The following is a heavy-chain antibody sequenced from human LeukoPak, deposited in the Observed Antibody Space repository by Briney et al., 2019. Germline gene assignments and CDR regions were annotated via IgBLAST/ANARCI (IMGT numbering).Heavy chain of an antibody. Sequence: GGSLRLSCAASGFTFRNYLMNWVRQAPGKGLEWVSFISSTGGTIYYADSVKGRFTVSRDNSKNTLYLQMNSLRAEDTAVYYCARGYDILTGYSEYYFDYWGQGTLVTVSS. CDR3: ARGYDILTGYSEYYFDY. J-gene: IGHJ4*02. CDR1: GFTFRNYL. D-gene: IGHD3-9*01. V-gene: IGHV3-48*01. CDR2: ISSTGGTI.